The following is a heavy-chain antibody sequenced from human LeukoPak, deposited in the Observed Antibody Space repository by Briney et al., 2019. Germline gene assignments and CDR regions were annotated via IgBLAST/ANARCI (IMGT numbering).Heavy chain of an antibody. Sequence: GASVKVSCKASGGTFSSYAISWVRQAPGQGLEWMGRIIPILGIANYAQKFQGRVTITADKSTSTAYMELSSLRSEDTAVYYCARDLGSLRTYYYYYGMDVWGQGTTVTVSS. CDR1: GGTFSSYA. D-gene: IGHD5-12*01. CDR3: ARDLGSLRTYYYYYGMDV. J-gene: IGHJ6*02. CDR2: IIPILGIA. V-gene: IGHV1-69*04.